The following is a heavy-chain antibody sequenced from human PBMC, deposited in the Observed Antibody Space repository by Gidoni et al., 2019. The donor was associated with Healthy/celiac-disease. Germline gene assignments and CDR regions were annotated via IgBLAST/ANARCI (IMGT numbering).Heavy chain of an antibody. D-gene: IGHD3-22*01. Sequence: EVQLVESGGGLVTPGGSLRLSFAASGFPFSSYTMNWVRQAPGKGPEWVSSISSSSSYIYYADSVKGRFTISRDNAKNSLYLQMNSLRAEETAVYYCARPLNYYDSSGYYYEGAFDIWGQGTMVTVSS. CDR1: GFPFSSYT. V-gene: IGHV3-21*01. CDR2: ISSSSSYI. CDR3: ARPLNYYDSSGYYYEGAFDI. J-gene: IGHJ3*02.